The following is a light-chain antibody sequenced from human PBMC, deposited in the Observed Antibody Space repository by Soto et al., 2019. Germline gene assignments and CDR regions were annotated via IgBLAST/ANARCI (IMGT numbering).Light chain of an antibody. CDR1: QSITSSY. CDR2: AAS. CDR3: HQCGRSPT. Sequence: EIVLTQSPGTLSLSPGERATLSCRASQSITSSYLAWYQHKPGQAPSLLIYAASSRATGIPDRFSGSGSGTDFTLTISRLETEDFAVYYCHQCGRSPTFGGGTKVEIK. V-gene: IGKV3-20*01. J-gene: IGKJ4*01.